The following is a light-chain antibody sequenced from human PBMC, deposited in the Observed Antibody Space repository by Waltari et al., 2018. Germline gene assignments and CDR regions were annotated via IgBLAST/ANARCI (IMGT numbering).Light chain of an antibody. CDR1: QSVRRA. Sequence: EIVLTQSPGTLSLSPGERAPLSCRASQSVRRALAWYQQNPGQAPRLLIYGASNRATGIPDRFSGSGSGTDFSLIISRLEPEDFAVYYCQHYVSLPVTFGQGTKVEIK. CDR3: QHYVSLPVT. J-gene: IGKJ1*01. V-gene: IGKV3-20*01. CDR2: GAS.